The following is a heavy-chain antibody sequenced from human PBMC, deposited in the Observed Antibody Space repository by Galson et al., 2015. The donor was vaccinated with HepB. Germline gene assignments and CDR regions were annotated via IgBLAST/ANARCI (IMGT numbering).Heavy chain of an antibody. D-gene: IGHD3-3*01. J-gene: IGHJ5*02. CDR3: ARAGRLRFLLWFDP. Sequence: SVKVSCKASGGTFSSYAISWVRQAPGQGLEWIGGIIPIFGTANYAQKFQGRVTITADKSTSTAYMELSSLRSEDTAVYYCARAGRLRFLLWFDPWGQGTLVTVSS. V-gene: IGHV1-69*06. CDR2: IIPIFGTA. CDR1: GGTFSSYA.